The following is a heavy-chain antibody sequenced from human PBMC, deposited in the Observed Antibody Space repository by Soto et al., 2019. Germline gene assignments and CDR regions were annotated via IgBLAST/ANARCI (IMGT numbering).Heavy chain of an antibody. CDR1: GGSFSGYY. J-gene: IGHJ5*02. CDR3: ARGWFANWFDP. Sequence: PSETLSLSCAVYGGSFSGYYWSWIRQPPGKGLEWIGEINHSGSTNYNPSLKSRVTISVDTSKNQFSLKLSSVTAADTAVYYCARGWFANWFDPWGQGTLVTVS. CDR2: INHSGST. D-gene: IGHD3-10*01. V-gene: IGHV4-34*01.